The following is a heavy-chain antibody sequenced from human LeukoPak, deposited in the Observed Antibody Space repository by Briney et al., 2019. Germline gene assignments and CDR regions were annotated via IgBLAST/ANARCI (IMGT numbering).Heavy chain of an antibody. J-gene: IGHJ4*02. CDR1: GYTFTSYP. CDR3: AREPDYDSSGYYCDY. Sequence: ASVKVSCKAYGYTFTSYPMHWVRQAPGQRLEWMGWINAGNGDTKYSQKFQGRVTITRDTSASIAYMEMSSLTSEDTAVYYCAREPDYDSSGYYCDYWGQGTLVTVSS. CDR2: INAGNGDT. V-gene: IGHV1-3*01. D-gene: IGHD3-22*01.